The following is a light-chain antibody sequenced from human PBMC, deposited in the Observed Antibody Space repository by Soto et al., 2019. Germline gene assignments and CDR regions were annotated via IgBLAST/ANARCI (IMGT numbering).Light chain of an antibody. J-gene: IGKJ4*01. Sequence: AIQLTQSPSSLSASVGDRVTITCRATQGISSALAWYQQKPGKAPKLLIYDASSLESGVPSRFSGSGSGAGFTLTISSLQPGDFSTYYWQQFNNYPPTFGGGTKVDIK. CDR1: QGISSA. CDR3: QQFNNYPPT. V-gene: IGKV1D-13*01. CDR2: DAS.